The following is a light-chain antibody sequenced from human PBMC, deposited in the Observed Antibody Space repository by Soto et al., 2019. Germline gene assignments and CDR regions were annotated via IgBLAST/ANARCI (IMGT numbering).Light chain of an antibody. CDR2: GAS. J-gene: IGKJ4*01. Sequence: ETVLTQSPGTLSLSPGERATLSCRASQSISSGYLAWYQQRPGQAPRLLISGASNRATGIPDRFSGSGSGTDFTLAISRLEPEDFAGYYCQQYGGSPLVTFGGGTQVEIK. CDR3: QQYGGSPLVT. CDR1: QSISSGY. V-gene: IGKV3-20*01.